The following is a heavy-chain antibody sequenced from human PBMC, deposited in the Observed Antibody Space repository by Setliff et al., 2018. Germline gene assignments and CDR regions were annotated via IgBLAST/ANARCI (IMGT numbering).Heavy chain of an antibody. CDR1: GGSISSSY. CDR2: FYHSGSM. CDR3: ARAYYYDSGNSHKYYMDV. Sequence: SETLSLTCTVSGGSISSSYWSWIRQPPGKGLEWIGYFYHSGSMNYNPSLEGRVTMSVDTSNNQLSLKLTSVSAADTAVYYCARAYYYDSGNSHKYYMDVWGKGTAVTVSS. J-gene: IGHJ6*03. V-gene: IGHV4-4*09. D-gene: IGHD3-10*01.